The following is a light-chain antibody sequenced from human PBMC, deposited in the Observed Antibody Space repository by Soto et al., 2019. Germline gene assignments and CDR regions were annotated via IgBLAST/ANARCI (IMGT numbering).Light chain of an antibody. Sequence: DIQMTQSPSTLSASVGDRVTITCRASQSISSGLAWYQQKPGKAPKLLIYDASSLESGVPSSFSGSGSGTEFTLTISSPQPDDFATYYCQQYNSYSYTFGQGTKLEIK. CDR2: DAS. CDR1: QSISSG. J-gene: IGKJ2*01. V-gene: IGKV1-5*01. CDR3: QQYNSYSYT.